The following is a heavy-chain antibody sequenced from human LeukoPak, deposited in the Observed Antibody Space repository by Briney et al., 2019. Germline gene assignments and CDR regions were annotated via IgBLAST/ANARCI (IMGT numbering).Heavy chain of an antibody. CDR2: INWNGGII. CDR3: AKDGGSSGRNWFDS. J-gene: IGHJ5*01. V-gene: IGHV3-9*01. CDR1: GFTFDDYA. Sequence: AGGSLRLSCAASGFTFDDYAMHWVRQAPWKGLEWASGINWNGGIIGYVDSVKGRFTISRDNAKNSLHLQMNSLRPEDTALYYCAKDGGSSGRNWFDSWGQGTLATVSS. D-gene: IGHD6-19*01.